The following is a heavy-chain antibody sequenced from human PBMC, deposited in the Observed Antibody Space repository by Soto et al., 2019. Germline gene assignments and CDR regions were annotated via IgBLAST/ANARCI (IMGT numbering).Heavy chain of an antibody. V-gene: IGHV3-48*01. CDR1: GFTFSSYS. Sequence: GGSLRLSCAASGFTFSSYSMNWVRQAPGKGLEWVSYISSSSSTIYYADSVKGRFTISRDNAKNPLYLQMNSLRAEDTVVYYCARVYIVATIFDADAFDIWGQGTMVTVSS. CDR3: ARVYIVATIFDADAFDI. J-gene: IGHJ3*02. CDR2: ISSSSSTI. D-gene: IGHD5-12*01.